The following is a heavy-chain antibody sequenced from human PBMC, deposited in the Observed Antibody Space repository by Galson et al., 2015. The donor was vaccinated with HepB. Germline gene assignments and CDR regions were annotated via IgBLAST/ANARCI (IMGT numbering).Heavy chain of an antibody. D-gene: IGHD1-26*01. CDR2: IYPGDSDI. CDR3: ARSGLAATYFDF. Sequence: SGAEVKKPGESLQISCEASGYNFATYWIGWVRQMPGKGLEWMGIIYPGDSDIRYSPSFQGQVTISADKSISTAYLQWSSLTASDTAMYYCARSGLAATYFDFWGQGTLVTVSS. V-gene: IGHV5-51*01. J-gene: IGHJ4*02. CDR1: GYNFATYW.